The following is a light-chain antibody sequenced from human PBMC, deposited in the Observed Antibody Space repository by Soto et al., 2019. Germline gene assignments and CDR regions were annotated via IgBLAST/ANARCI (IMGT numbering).Light chain of an antibody. J-gene: IGKJ5*01. Sequence: EIVLTQSPATLSVSPGERATLSCRASQGISSLLAWYQQKHGQAPRLLIYAASTRAAGVPARFSGSGSGTDFTLTISSLQSEDFAVYYCQQYYDWPITFGQGTRLEIK. CDR3: QQYYDWPIT. CDR1: QGISSL. V-gene: IGKV3-15*01. CDR2: AAS.